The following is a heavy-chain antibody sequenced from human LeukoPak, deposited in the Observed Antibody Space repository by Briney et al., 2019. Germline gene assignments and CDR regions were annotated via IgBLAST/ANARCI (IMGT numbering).Heavy chain of an antibody. CDR2: ISWNSGSV. V-gene: IGHV3-9*01. J-gene: IGHJ6*03. Sequence: SGGSLRLSCAASGFTFDDYAMHWVRQAPGKGLEWVSGISWNSGSVVYADSVKGRFTISRDNAKNSLYLQMNSLRAEDTAVYYCARVILGYCSSTSCQHARGYYYYYMDVWGKGTTVTISS. D-gene: IGHD2-2*01. CDR1: GFTFDDYA. CDR3: ARVILGYCSSTSCQHARGYYYYYMDV.